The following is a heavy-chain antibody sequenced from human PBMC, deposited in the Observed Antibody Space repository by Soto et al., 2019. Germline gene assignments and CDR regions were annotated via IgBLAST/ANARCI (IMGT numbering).Heavy chain of an antibody. CDR2: ITGSGGST. V-gene: IGHV3-23*01. Sequence: GGSLRLSCVASGFTLSTYAMSWVRQAPGKGLEWVSGITGSGGSTYYADSVKGRFTISRDNSKNTLYLQMNSLRAEDTAVYYCAKGHWFDAFDIWGQGTMVTVSS. D-gene: IGHD3-9*01. CDR3: AKGHWFDAFDI. J-gene: IGHJ3*02. CDR1: GFTLSTYA.